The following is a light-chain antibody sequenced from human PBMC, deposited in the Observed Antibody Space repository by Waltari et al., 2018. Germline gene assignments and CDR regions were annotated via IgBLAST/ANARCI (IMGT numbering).Light chain of an antibody. CDR3: QSYDSSLSGSRV. CDR1: RSNIGAGYD. V-gene: IGLV1-40*01. Sequence: QSVLTQPPSVSGAPGQRVTISCTGSRSNIGAGYDVHWYQQLPGTAPKPLIFGNSNLPAGVPDRFSGSKSGPSASLAITGLQAEDEADYYCQSYDSSLSGSRVFGGGTKLTVL. J-gene: IGLJ3*02. CDR2: GNS.